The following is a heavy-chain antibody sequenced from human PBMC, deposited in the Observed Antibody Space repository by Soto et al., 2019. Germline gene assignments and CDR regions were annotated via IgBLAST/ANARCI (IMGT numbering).Heavy chain of an antibody. Sequence: QVQLVESGGGVVQPGRSLRLSCATSGFTFSKYGMHWLRQAPGKGLEWVAVIWSDGSNKNYADSVKGRFAISRDDSRETVYLQMNSLRAEDTAMYYCARDPWACGRSPYHSYYYMVVWGEGTTVTVS. CDR3: ARDPWACGRSPYHSYYYMVV. CDR1: GFTFSKYG. CDR2: IWSDGSNK. V-gene: IGHV3-33*01. D-gene: IGHD2-15*01. J-gene: IGHJ6*03.